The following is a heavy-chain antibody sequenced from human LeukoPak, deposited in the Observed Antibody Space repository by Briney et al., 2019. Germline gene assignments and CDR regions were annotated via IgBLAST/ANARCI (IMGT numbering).Heavy chain of an antibody. J-gene: IGHJ4*02. CDR3: AREHKTFDY. V-gene: IGHV3-7*03. CDR1: GLSFSNYW. CDR2: IRPDGGEQ. Sequence: GGALRLSCVASGLSFSNYWMNWVRQAPGKGLEWVANIRPDGGEQFYVDSVKGRFTISRDNADNSLYLQLTSLRPEDTAVYYCAREHKTFDYWGQGILVTVSS.